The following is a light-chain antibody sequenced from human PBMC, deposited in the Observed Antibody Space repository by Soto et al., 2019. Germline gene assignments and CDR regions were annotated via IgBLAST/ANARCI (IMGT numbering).Light chain of an antibody. CDR3: ATWDDSLSGHYV. Sequence: QSVLTQPPSAPGTPGHGVTIFCSGSSSNIGSNYVYWYQHLPGAAPKLLIYRNNERPSGVPDRFSGSKSGTSASLAISGLRSDDEADYYCATWDDSLSGHYVFGTGTKVTVL. CDR1: SSNIGSNY. J-gene: IGLJ1*01. V-gene: IGLV1-47*01. CDR2: RNN.